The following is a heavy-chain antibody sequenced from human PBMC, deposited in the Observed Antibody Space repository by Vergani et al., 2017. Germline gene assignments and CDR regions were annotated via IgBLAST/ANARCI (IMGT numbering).Heavy chain of an antibody. CDR3: AREDLAYCGGDCYSDYFDY. V-gene: IGHV3-48*01. J-gene: IGHJ4*02. D-gene: IGHD2-21*02. CDR2: ISSSSSTI. CDR1: GFTFSSYS. Sequence: EVQLLESGGGLVQPGGSLRLSCAASGFTFSSYSMNWVRQAPGKGLEWVSYISSSSSTIYYADSVKGRFTISRDNAKNSLYLQMNSLRAEDTAVYYCAREDLAYCGGDCYSDYFDYWGQGTLVTVSS.